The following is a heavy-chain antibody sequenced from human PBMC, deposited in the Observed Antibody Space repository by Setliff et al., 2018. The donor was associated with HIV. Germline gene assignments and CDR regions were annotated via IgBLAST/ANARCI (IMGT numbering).Heavy chain of an antibody. CDR2: IIPIFGTA. CDR3: ASGSHGEGATDY. J-gene: IGHJ4*02. D-gene: IGHD1-26*01. CDR1: GGIFSSYA. Sequence: SVKVSCKASGGIFSSYALSWVRQAPGQGLEWMGGIIPIFGTANYAQKFQGRVTITADASTNTAYMELSRLRSEDTAVYYCASGSHGEGATDYWGLGTLVTVSS. V-gene: IGHV1-69*13.